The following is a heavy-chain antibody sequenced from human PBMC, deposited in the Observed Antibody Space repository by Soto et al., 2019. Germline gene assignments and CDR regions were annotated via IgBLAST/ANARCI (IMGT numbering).Heavy chain of an antibody. Sequence: ASVKVSCKASGYTFTSYAMHWVRQAPGQRLEWMGWINAGNGNTKYSQKFQGRVTITRDTSASTAYMELSSLGSEDTAVYYCARDNWNDKAFDIWGQGTMVTVSS. CDR1: GYTFTSYA. CDR2: INAGNGNT. D-gene: IGHD1-20*01. V-gene: IGHV1-3*01. CDR3: ARDNWNDKAFDI. J-gene: IGHJ3*02.